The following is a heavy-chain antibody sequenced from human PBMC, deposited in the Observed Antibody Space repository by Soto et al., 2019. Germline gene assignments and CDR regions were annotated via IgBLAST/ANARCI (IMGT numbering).Heavy chain of an antibody. CDR3: ARDLTSYGSGSYMPFGEVVEKAENNAFDI. CDR2: ISYDGSNK. J-gene: IGHJ3*02. V-gene: IGHV3-30-3*01. CDR1: GFTFSSYA. D-gene: IGHD3-10*01. Sequence: GGSLRLSCAASGFTFSSYAMHWVRQAPGKGLEWVAVISYDGSNKYYADSVKGRFTISRDNSKNTLYLQMNSLRAEDTAVYYCARDLTSYGSGSYMPFGEVVEKAENNAFDIWGQGTMVTVSS.